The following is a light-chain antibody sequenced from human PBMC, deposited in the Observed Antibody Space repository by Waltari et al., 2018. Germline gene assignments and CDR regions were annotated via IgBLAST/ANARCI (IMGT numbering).Light chain of an antibody. V-gene: IGLV2-14*03. CDR3: SSYTRSTTVI. CDR1: DSDIGAYNY. CDR2: DVS. Sequence: QSALTQPASVSGSPGQSITISCTGPDSDIGAYNYVSWYQQHPGKAPKLLLYDVSDRPSGISDHFSGSKSGNTASLTISGLQAEDAADYYCSSYTRSTTVIFGGGTKLTVL. J-gene: IGLJ2*01.